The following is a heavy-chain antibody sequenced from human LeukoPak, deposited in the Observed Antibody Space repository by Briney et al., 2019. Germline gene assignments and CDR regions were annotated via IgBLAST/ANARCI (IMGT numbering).Heavy chain of an antibody. CDR1: GGSISSHY. D-gene: IGHD3-3*01. CDR2: IYYRGST. J-gene: IGHJ6*03. CDR3: ATDSRFLEWLPSSDYYYYYMDV. Sequence: SETLSLTCTVSGGSISSHYWSWIRQPPGKGLEWIGYIYYRGSTNYNPSLKSRVTISVDTSKNQFSLKLSSVTAADTAVYYCATDSRFLEWLPSSDYYYYYMDVWGKGTTVTVSS. V-gene: IGHV4-59*11.